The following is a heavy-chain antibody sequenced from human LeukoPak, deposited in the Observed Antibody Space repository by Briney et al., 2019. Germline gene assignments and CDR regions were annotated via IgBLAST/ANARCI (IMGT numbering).Heavy chain of an antibody. D-gene: IGHD5-18*01. Sequence: SETLSLTCTVSGGSISSYYWSWIRQPPGKGLEWIGYIYYSGSTNYNPSLKSRVTISVDTSKNQFSLKLSSVTAADTAVYYCGGEYVETGGGKDYYYYYGMDVWGKGTTVTVSS. CDR3: GGEYVETGGGKDYYYYYGMDV. CDR1: GGSISSYY. V-gene: IGHV4-59*01. J-gene: IGHJ6*04. CDR2: IYYSGST.